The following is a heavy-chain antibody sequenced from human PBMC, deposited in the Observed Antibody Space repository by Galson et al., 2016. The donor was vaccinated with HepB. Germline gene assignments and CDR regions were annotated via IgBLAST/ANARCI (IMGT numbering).Heavy chain of an antibody. Sequence: SLRLSCASSGDTLRDYGVTWFRQAPGRGLEWLAFIRNSLYSGTTEYSASVKDRFTSSRDDSVNIAYLQMNSLRIEDTAIYYCGAAYISHNWKDREVWGQGTLVTVSS. CDR2: IRNSLYSGTT. CDR1: GDTLRDYG. V-gene: IGHV3-49*03. J-gene: IGHJ4*02. D-gene: IGHD1-20*01. CDR3: GAAYISHNWKDREV.